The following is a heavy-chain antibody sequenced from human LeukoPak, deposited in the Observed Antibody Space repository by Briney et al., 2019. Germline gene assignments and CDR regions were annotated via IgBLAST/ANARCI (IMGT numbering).Heavy chain of an antibody. V-gene: IGHV1-69*13. CDR2: IIPIFGTT. D-gene: IGHD2-21*01. CDR1: GGTFSSYA. J-gene: IGHJ4*02. Sequence: ASVKVSCRASGGTFSSYAISWVRQAPGQGLEWMGGIIPIFGTTNYAQKFQGRVTITADESTSTAYMELSSLRSEDTAMYYCARLDSYVYWGQGGLVTVSS. CDR3: ARLDSYVY.